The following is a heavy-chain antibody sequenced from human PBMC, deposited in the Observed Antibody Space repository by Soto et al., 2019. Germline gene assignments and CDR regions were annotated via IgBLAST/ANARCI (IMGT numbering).Heavy chain of an antibody. D-gene: IGHD1-1*01. CDR3: ASDKGVGATGI. V-gene: IGHV1-8*01. CDR1: GYTFTSYD. Sequence: QVQLVQSGAEVQKPGASVKVSCTASGYTFTSYDINWVRQATGQGLEWMGWLNPNSGNTVYAQKFQGRVTMTRNTSISTPYMEVSSLRSEDTAVYYCASDKGVGATGIWGQGNLVTFSS. J-gene: IGHJ4*02. CDR2: LNPNSGNT.